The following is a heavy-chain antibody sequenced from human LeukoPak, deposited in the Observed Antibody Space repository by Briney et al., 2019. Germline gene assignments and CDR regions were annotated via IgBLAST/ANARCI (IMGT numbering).Heavy chain of an antibody. CDR3: AASLGSQLLYETDFDY. D-gene: IGHD2-2*02. J-gene: IGHJ4*02. Sequence: ASVKVSCKASGYTFTGYYMHWVRQAPGQGLEWMGWINPNSGGTNYAQKFQGRVTMTRDTSISTAYMELSSLRSEDTAVYYCAASLGSQLLYETDFDYWGQGTLVTVSS. V-gene: IGHV1-2*02. CDR2: INPNSGGT. CDR1: GYTFTGYY.